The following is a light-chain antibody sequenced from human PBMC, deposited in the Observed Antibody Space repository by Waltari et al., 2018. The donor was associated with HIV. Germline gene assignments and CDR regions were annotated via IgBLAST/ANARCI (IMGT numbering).Light chain of an antibody. CDR3: GTWDNSLKTVV. Sequence: QSVLKQPPSVSAAPGQTVSISCSGFSSNIGNNFVSWYHQLPGKAPKLLIFDNKKRPSGIPDRVSASNAGTSATLAITGLQTGDEGDYDCGTWDNSLKTVVFGGGTKVTVL. J-gene: IGLJ2*01. CDR2: DNK. CDR1: SSNIGNNF. V-gene: IGLV1-51*01.